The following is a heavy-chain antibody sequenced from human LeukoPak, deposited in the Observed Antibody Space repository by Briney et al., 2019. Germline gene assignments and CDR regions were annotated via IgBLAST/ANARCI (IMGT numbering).Heavy chain of an antibody. Sequence: GGSLRLSCAASGFTFSSYWMHWVRQAPGKGLVWVSRINSDGSSTSYADSVKGRFTISRDNAKNTLYLQMNSLRAKDTAVYYCAREQLPYGDYAGYFDLWGRGTLVTVSS. V-gene: IGHV3-74*01. CDR3: AREQLPYGDYAGYFDL. D-gene: IGHD4-17*01. CDR1: GFTFSSYW. J-gene: IGHJ2*01. CDR2: INSDGSST.